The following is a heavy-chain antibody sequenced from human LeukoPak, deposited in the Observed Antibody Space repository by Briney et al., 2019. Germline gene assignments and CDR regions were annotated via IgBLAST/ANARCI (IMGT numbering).Heavy chain of an antibody. CDR1: GFTFTSYA. J-gene: IGHJ4*02. V-gene: IGHV3-23*01. D-gene: IGHD4-17*01. CDR2: VSGSGDGT. Sequence: GSLRLSCAASGFTFTSYAMGWVRQAPGKGLEWVSSVSGSGDGTYYADSVKGRFTISRDNSKKTLDLHMDSLRAEDTAVYYCAKERLGGNYGDYAADYWGQGTMVTVSS. CDR3: AKERLGGNYGDYAADY.